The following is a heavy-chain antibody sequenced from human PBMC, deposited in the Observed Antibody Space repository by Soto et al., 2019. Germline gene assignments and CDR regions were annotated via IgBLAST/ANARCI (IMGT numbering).Heavy chain of an antibody. Sequence: EVQLVESGGGLVKPGGSLRLSCAASGFTFSSYSMNWVRQAPGKGLEWVSSISSSSSYIYYADSVKGRFTISRDNAKNSLYLKMNSLRAEDTAVYYCASQLENYYYGMDVWGQGTTVTVSS. CDR3: ASQLENYYYGMDV. D-gene: IGHD6-6*01. V-gene: IGHV3-21*01. J-gene: IGHJ6*02. CDR2: ISSSSSYI. CDR1: GFTFSSYS.